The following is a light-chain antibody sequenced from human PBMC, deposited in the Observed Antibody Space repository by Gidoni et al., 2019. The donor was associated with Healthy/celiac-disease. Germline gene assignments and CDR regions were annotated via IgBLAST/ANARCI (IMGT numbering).Light chain of an antibody. Sequence: QSVLTQPPSASGTPGQRVTISCSGSSSNIGRNTVNWYKQLPGTAPKLLIYSNNPRPSGVPDRFSGSRSGTSASLAISGLQSEDEADYYCAAWDDSLNGAVFGGGTHLTVL. V-gene: IGLV1-44*01. CDR1: SSNIGRNT. CDR3: AAWDDSLNGAV. CDR2: SNN. J-gene: IGLJ7*01.